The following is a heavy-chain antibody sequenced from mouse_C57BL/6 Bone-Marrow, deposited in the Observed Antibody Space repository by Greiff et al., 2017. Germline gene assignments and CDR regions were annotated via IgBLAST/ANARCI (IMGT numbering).Heavy chain of an antibody. V-gene: IGHV1-76*01. J-gene: IGHJ4*01. CDR3: ARSPGPYAMDY. CDR1: GYTFTDYY. Sequence: VQLQQPGAELVRPGASVKLSCKASGYTFTDYYINWVKQRPGQGLEWIARIYPGSGNTYYNEKFKGKATLTAEKSSSTAYMQLSSLTSEDSAVYFCARSPGPYAMDYWGQGTSVTVSS. CDR2: IYPGSGNT.